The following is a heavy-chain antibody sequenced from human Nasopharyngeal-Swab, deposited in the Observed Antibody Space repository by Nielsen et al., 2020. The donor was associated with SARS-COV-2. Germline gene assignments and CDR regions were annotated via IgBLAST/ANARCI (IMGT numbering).Heavy chain of an antibody. J-gene: IGHJ6*02. CDR2: INPSGGST. V-gene: IGHV1-46*01. CDR1: GYTFTSYY. CDR3: ARDGIAAAGPQLYYYYYGMDV. D-gene: IGHD6-13*01. Sequence: ASVKVSCKASGYTFTSYYIHWVRQAPGQGLEWMGIINPSGGSTSYAQKFQGRVTMTRDTSTSTVYMELSSLRSEDTAVYYCARDGIAAAGPQLYYYYYGMDVWGQGTTVTVSS.